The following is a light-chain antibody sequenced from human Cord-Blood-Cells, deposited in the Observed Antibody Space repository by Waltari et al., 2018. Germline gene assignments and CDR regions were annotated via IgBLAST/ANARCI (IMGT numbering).Light chain of an antibody. V-gene: IGLV2-11*01. Sequence: QSALTQPRPVSGSPGQSVPISCTGPTSDVGGYNFVSWSQQHPGKAPKLMIYDVSKPSGVPDRFSGSKSGNTASLTISGLQAEDEADYYCCSYAGSYTVVFGGGTKLTVL. CDR1: TSDVGGYNF. CDR2: DVS. J-gene: IGLJ2*01. CDR3: CSYAGSYTVV.